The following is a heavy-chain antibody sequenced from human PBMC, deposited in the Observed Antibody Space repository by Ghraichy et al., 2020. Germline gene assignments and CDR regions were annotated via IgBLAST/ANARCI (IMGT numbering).Heavy chain of an antibody. D-gene: IGHD4-17*01. V-gene: IGHV3-30-3*01. CDR3: ARGDTVTTRDKAYYYYYGMDV. CDR2: ISYDGSNK. CDR1: GFTFSSYA. Sequence: GGSLRLSCAASGFTFSSYAMHWVRQAPGKGLEWVAVISYDGSNKYYADSVKGRFTISRDNSKNTLYLQMNSLRAEDTAVYYCARGDTVTTRDKAYYYYYGMDVWGQGTTVTVSS. J-gene: IGHJ6*02.